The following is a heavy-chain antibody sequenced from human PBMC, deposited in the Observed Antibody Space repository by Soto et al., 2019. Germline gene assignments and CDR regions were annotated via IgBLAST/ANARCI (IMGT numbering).Heavy chain of an antibody. V-gene: IGHV3-49*03. Sequence: GGSLRLSCTASGFTFGDYAMSWFRQAPGKGLEWVGFIRSKAYSGTAEYAASVKGRFTISRDDSKSIAYLQMNSLKTEDTAVYYCTRDGDYYDTTSYYLNYWGQGALVTVSS. J-gene: IGHJ4*02. CDR1: GFTFGDYA. D-gene: IGHD3-22*01. CDR2: IRSKAYSGTA. CDR3: TRDGDYYDTTSYYLNY.